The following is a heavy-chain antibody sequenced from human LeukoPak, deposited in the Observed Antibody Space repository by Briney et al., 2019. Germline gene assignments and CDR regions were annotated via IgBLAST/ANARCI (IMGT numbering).Heavy chain of an antibody. CDR3: AREIAAARSAFDI. D-gene: IGHD6-13*01. V-gene: IGHV4-34*01. CDR2: INHRGSA. J-gene: IGHJ3*02. CDR1: GGSFSGYY. Sequence: SETLSLTCAVYGGSFSGYYWSWIRQPPGKGLEWIGEINHRGSANYNPSLKSRVTISVDTSKNQFSLKLSSVTAADTAVYYCAREIAAARSAFDIWGQGTMVTVSS.